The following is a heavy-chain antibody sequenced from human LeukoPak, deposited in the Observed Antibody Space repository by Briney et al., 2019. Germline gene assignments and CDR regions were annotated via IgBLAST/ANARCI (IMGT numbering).Heavy chain of an antibody. CDR2: IYYSGIT. CDR3: ARAPSGSDLLVYFDS. V-gene: IGHV4-59*01. D-gene: IGHD1-26*01. J-gene: IGHJ4*02. Sequence: SETLSLTCTVSRDSISSDYCTWIRQPPGKGLEWIGCIYYSGITNYNPSLKSRATMSLDTTKNQFSLQLNSVTATDAAVYYCARAPSGSDLLVYFDSWGQGTLVTVSS. CDR1: RDSISSDY.